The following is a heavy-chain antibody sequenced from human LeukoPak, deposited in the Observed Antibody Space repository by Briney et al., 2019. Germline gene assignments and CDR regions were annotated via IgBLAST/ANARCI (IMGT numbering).Heavy chain of an antibody. V-gene: IGHV2-5*01. J-gene: IGHJ4*02. D-gene: IGHD3-10*01. CDR3: AHKGRGSGSYNM. CDR2: SYWNNDK. CDR1: GFSLTTTGVG. Sequence: SGPTLVNPTQTLTLTCTFSGFSLTTTGVGVAWIRRPPGKALEWLAVSYWNNDKSYSPSLKSRLTITKDTSKNQVVLKMTNMEPVDTATYYCAHKGRGSGSYNMWGQGTLVTVSS.